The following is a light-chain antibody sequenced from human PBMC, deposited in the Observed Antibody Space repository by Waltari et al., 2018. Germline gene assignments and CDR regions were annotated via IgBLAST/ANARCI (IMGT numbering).Light chain of an antibody. CDR2: EVT. CDR3: SSSSAGSNNPNFV. Sequence: SALTQPPSASGSPGQSVTISCTGTSSDVGDYNYVSWYQQHPGKAPKLIIYEVTKRPSGVPDRFSGSKSGNTASLIVSGLQAEDEADYYCSSSSAGSNNPNFVFGSGTKVTVL. CDR1: SSDVGDYNY. J-gene: IGLJ1*01. V-gene: IGLV2-8*01.